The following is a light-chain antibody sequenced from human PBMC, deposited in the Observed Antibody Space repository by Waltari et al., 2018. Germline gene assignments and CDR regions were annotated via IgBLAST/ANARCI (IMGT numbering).Light chain of an antibody. CDR3: QQRSDWPT. V-gene: IGKV3-11*01. Sequence: EIVLTQSPATLSLSPGDTATLSCRASQSVSSYLAWYQQKAGQAPRLLIYDAPTRATGIPARFSGSGSGTDFTLTISSLEPEDFALYYCQQRSDWPTFGQGTRLEIE. CDR2: DAP. J-gene: IGKJ5*01. CDR1: QSVSSY.